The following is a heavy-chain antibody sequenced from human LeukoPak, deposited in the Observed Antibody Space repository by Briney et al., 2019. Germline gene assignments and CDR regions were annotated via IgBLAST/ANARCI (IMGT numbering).Heavy chain of an antibody. CDR1: GGFFSGYY. CDR2: INFSGIT. D-gene: IGHD2-2*01. V-gene: IGHV4-34*01. CDR3: ARRNRVVTSAAGRLYYHYYMDV. Sequence: SETLSLTCAVNGGFFSGYYWSWVRQSPGKGVEWIGEINFSGITKYNPSLKSRLTISADTSKEHFSLTLISVTAADTAVYYCARRNRVVTSAAGRLYYHYYMDVWGNGDTVTVSS. J-gene: IGHJ6*03.